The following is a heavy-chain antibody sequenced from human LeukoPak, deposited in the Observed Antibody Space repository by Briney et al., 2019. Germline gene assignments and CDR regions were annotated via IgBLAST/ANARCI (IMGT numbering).Heavy chain of an antibody. CDR1: GGSISSYY. CDR2: IYYSGST. D-gene: IGHD6-19*01. J-gene: IGHJ4*02. CDR3: ARDSDSGWPL. Sequence: SETLSLTCTVSGGSISSYYRSWIRQPPGKGLEWIGYIYYSGSTNYNPSLKSRVTISVDTSKNQFSLKLSSVTAADTAVYYCARDSDSGWPLWGQGTLVTVSS. V-gene: IGHV4-59*01.